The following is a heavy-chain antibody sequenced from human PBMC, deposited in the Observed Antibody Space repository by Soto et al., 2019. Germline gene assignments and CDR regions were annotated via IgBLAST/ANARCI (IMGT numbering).Heavy chain of an antibody. CDR3: ARTDKYNSQSSGWANRFDY. J-gene: IGHJ4*02. Sequence: EVQLLESGGDLVQPGGSLRLSCAASGFIFSNYAMTWVRQAPGKGQEWVSTFTSGGSTYYRDTVKGRFTISRDNSKNTLYLQMNSLRAEDTAVYYCARTDKYNSQSSGWANRFDYWGQGTLVTVSS. CDR1: GFIFSNYA. V-gene: IGHV3-23*01. CDR2: FTSGGST. D-gene: IGHD6-19*01.